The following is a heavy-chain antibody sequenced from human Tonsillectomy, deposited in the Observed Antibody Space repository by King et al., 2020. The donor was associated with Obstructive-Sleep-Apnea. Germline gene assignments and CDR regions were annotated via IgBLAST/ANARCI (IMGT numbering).Heavy chain of an antibody. V-gene: IGHV2-5*02. CDR3: AHATGTSYSSSWYWYFDV. D-gene: IGHD6-13*01. CDR2: IYLDDNR. J-gene: IGHJ2*01. CDR1: GFSLSTSGVG. Sequence: TLKESGPTLVKPTQTLTLTCTFSGFSLSTSGVGVGWIRQPPGKALEWLALIYLDDNREYSPSLESRITITKHTSKNQVVLTMTNMDPVDTATYYCAHATGTSYSSSWYWYFDVWGRGTLVTVSS.